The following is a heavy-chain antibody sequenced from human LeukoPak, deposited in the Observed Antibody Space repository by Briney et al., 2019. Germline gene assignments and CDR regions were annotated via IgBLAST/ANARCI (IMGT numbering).Heavy chain of an antibody. CDR3: VRDYSWAFDI. D-gene: IGHD2-15*01. J-gene: IGHJ3*02. V-gene: IGHV3-48*02. CDR2: ITSGSKTI. Sequence: GGSLRLSCAASGFTFSSFSMNWVRQAPGKGLEWVSYITSGSKTIYYADSVKGRFTISRDNAKNSLYLQMISLRDDDTAVYHCVRDYSWAFDIWGQGAMVTVSS. CDR1: GFTFSSFS.